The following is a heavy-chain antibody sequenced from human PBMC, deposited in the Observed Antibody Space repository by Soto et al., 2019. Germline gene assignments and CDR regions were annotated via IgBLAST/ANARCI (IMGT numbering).Heavy chain of an antibody. V-gene: IGHV1-46*01. D-gene: IGHD6-6*01. CDR3: AREGAARPDEPENDAFDI. CDR1: GYTFTSYY. CDR2: INPSGGST. J-gene: IGHJ3*02. Sequence: QVQLVQSGAEVKKPGASVKVSCKASGYTFTSYYMHWVRQAPGQGLEWMGIINPSGGSTSYAQKFQGRVTITRDTSTSTVYMELSSLRSEDTAVYYCAREGAARPDEPENDAFDIWGQGTMVTVSS.